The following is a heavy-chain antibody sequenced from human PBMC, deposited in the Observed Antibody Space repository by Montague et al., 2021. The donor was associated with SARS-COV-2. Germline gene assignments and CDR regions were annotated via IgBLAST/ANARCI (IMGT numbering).Heavy chain of an antibody. Sequence: SETLSLTCTVSGGSISSGSYYWGWIRQPPGKGLEWIGAIYYTGGTHQNPSLRSRVTISIDTSNNQISLKMTSVTAADTAVYYCARSSFVGDLSFGGGYYYGMDVWGQGTTVTVSS. CDR1: GGSISSGSYY. CDR3: ARSSFVGDLSFGGGYYYGMDV. CDR2: IYYTGGT. D-gene: IGHD2-15*01. V-gene: IGHV4-39*01. J-gene: IGHJ6*02.